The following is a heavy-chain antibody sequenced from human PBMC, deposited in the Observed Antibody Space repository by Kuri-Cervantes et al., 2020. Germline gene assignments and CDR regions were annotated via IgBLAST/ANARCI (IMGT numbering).Heavy chain of an antibody. CDR3: AKGSGGDYLVYFDY. J-gene: IGHJ4*02. D-gene: IGHD4-17*01. V-gene: IGHV3-9*01. CDR2: ISWNSGSI. Sequence: GGSLRLSCAASGFTFSSYGMHWVRQAPGKGLEWVSGISWNSGSIGYADSVKGRFTISRDNAKNSLYLQMNSLRAEDTALYYCAKGSGGDYLVYFDYWGQGTLVTVSS. CDR1: GFTFSSYG.